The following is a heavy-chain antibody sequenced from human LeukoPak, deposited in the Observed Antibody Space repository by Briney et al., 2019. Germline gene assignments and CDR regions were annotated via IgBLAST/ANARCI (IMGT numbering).Heavy chain of an antibody. D-gene: IGHD5-12*01. V-gene: IGHV1-24*01. J-gene: IGHJ4*02. CDR1: GYTLTELS. CDR2: FDLGDGVT. CDR3: AAGDPWHLLDY. Sequence: ASVKVSCKVSGYTLTELSMHWVRQAPGKGLEWMGGFDLGDGVTIFAQKFQGRVTMTEDTSTDTAYMELRSLTSEDTAVYYCAAGDPWHLLDYWGQGTLVTVSS.